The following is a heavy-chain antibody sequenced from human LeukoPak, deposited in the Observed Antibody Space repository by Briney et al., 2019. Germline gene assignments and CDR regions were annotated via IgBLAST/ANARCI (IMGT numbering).Heavy chain of an antibody. Sequence: GGSLRLSCADSGSTFDDYAMHWVRQAPGKGLEWVTGISWNSDSIGYADSVKGRFTISRDNAKNSLYLQMNSLRAEDTAVYYCARVGVYGGGGSQYFDYWGQGTLVTVSS. CDR1: GSTFDDYA. CDR2: ISWNSDSI. V-gene: IGHV3-9*01. D-gene: IGHD4-23*01. CDR3: ARVGVYGGGGSQYFDY. J-gene: IGHJ4*02.